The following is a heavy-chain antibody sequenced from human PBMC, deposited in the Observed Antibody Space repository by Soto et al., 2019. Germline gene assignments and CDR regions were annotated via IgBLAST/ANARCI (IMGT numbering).Heavy chain of an antibody. V-gene: IGHV4-34*01. CDR3: ANWWPLDY. CDR2: INHSGST. J-gene: IGHJ4*02. CDR1: GGSFSGNY. Sequence: QVQLQQWGAGLLKPSETLSLTCAVYGGSFSGNYWSWIRQPPGKGLEWIGEINHSGSTNYNPSLKRRVTVSLDTSKNQFSLKLSSVTAADTAVYYCANWWPLDYWGQGTLVTVSS. D-gene: IGHD2-15*01.